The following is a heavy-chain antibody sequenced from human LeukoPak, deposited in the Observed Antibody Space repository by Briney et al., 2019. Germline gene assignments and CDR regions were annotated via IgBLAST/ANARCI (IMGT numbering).Heavy chain of an antibody. CDR3: AKDYEGVRGVRVDY. CDR1: GFTFSSYA. J-gene: IGHJ4*02. Sequence: GGSLRLSCAASGFTFSSYAMSWVRQAPGKGLEWVSAISGSGGSTYYADSVKGRFTISRDNSKNTLYLQMNSLRAEDTAVYYCAKDYEGVRGVRVDYWGQGTLVTVSS. D-gene: IGHD3-10*01. CDR2: ISGSGGST. V-gene: IGHV3-23*01.